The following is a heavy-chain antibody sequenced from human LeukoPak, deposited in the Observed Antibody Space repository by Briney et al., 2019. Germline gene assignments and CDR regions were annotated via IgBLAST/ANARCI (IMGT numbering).Heavy chain of an antibody. CDR3: ARDRPRYFDWSNLKANWFDP. D-gene: IGHD3-9*01. CDR2: INPSGGST. V-gene: IGHV1-46*01. Sequence: ASVKVSCKASGYTFTSYYMHWVRQPPGQGLEWMGIINPSGGSTSYAQKFQGRVTMTRDTSTSTVYMELSSLRSEDTAVYYCARDRPRYFDWSNLKANWFDPWGQGTLVTVSS. J-gene: IGHJ5*02. CDR1: GYTFTSYY.